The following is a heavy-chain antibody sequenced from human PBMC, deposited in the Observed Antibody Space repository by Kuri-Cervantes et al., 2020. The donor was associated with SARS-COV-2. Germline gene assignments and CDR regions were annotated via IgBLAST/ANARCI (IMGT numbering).Heavy chain of an antibody. CDR2: TSYDETYK. CDR1: RFTFRNYG. CDR3: AAERYEWLAYAYYFDL. V-gene: IGHV3-30*03. Sequence: GGSLRLSCAASRFTFRNYGMHWVRQAPGKGLEWVALTSYDETYKYYADSVEGRFTISRDNSENTLYLQMNSLRAEDTAMYYCAAERYEWLAYAYYFDLWGQGTLVTVSS. J-gene: IGHJ4*02. D-gene: IGHD6-19*01.